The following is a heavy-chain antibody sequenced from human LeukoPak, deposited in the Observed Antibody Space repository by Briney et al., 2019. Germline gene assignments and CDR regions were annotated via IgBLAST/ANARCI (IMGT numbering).Heavy chain of an antibody. CDR2: ISSSSSYI. V-gene: IGHV3-21*01. CDR3: ARDNYYGSGSSYYYYGMDV. Sequence: GGSLRLSCAASGFTFSSYSMNWVRQAPGKGLEWVSSISSSSSYIYYADSVKGRFTISRDNAKNSLYLQMNSLRAGDTAMYYCARDNYYGSGSSYYYYGMDVWGQGTTVTVSS. D-gene: IGHD3-10*01. CDR1: GFTFSSYS. J-gene: IGHJ6*02.